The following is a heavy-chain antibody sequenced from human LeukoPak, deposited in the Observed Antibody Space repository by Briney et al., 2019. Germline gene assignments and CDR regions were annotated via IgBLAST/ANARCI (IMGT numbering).Heavy chain of an antibody. Sequence: RASVKVSCKASGYTFTSSGISWVRQAPGQGLEWMGWISAYNGNKDYAQKFQGRLILTTDTSTNTAYMELRSLRSDDTAVYYCARDLPYSGRYGDYWGQGTLVTVSS. J-gene: IGHJ4*02. V-gene: IGHV1-18*01. CDR2: ISAYNGNK. CDR3: ARDLPYSGRYGDY. CDR1: GYTFTSSG. D-gene: IGHD1-26*01.